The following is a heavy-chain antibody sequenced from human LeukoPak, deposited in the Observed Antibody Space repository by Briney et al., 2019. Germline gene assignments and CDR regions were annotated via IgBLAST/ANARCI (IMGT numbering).Heavy chain of an antibody. Sequence: GGSLRLSCAASGLTLSGYWMHWVRQAPGKGLVWVSRINGDASSTRSAYSVHGRVTISRDNAKSTLYLQMNSLRVEDTAVYPCARARGNTYGYFEYWGERTLVTVSS. CDR3: ARARGNTYGYFEY. CDR1: GLTLSGYW. CDR2: INGDASST. J-gene: IGHJ4*02. V-gene: IGHV3-74*01. D-gene: IGHD5-18*01.